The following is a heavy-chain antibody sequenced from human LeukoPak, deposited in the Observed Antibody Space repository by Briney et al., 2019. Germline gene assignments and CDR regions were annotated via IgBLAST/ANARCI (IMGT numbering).Heavy chain of an antibody. CDR2: ISAYNGYT. D-gene: IGHD3-22*01. J-gene: IGHJ4*02. Sequence: GASVKVSCKASDYTFTSYGISWVRQAPGQGLEWMGWISAYNGYTHYAQKLQGRVTMTTDTSTSTAYMELRSLRSDDTAVYYCARGFPPRRNYDRSGYYSYYFDYWGQGTLVTVSS. CDR1: DYTFTSYG. CDR3: ARGFPPRRNYDRSGYYSYYFDY. V-gene: IGHV1-18*01.